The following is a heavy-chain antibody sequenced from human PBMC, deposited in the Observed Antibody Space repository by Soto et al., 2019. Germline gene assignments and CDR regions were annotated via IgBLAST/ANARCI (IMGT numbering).Heavy chain of an antibody. CDR3: ARVNALDRDVTIEY. J-gene: IGHJ4*01. Sequence: EVQLVESGGGSVQPGRSLRLSCEASGFSFDDYGMHWVRQGPGKGLEWVSGISWDSGDIYYLDAVKGRFTISRDNAKKPLYLKPNRLRTKDTALYYCARVNALDRDVTIEYWGHGILVTVSS. CDR1: GFSFDDYG. V-gene: IGHV3-9*01. CDR2: ISWDSGDI. D-gene: IGHD2-2*03.